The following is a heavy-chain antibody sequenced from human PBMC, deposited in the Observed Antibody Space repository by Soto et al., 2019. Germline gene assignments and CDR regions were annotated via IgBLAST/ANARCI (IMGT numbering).Heavy chain of an antibody. Sequence: ESGGVLVQPGGSLRLSCVASGFTFDSHWMHWVRQAPGEGLLWVSRIKTDGYAAAYADSVKGRFTIPRDNTKNTVYLQMNSLIAEDTAVYFCVRESGVAADCWGQGTLVTVSS. CDR1: GFTFDSHW. D-gene: IGHD6-19*01. CDR2: IKTDGYAA. CDR3: VRESGVAADC. J-gene: IGHJ4*02. V-gene: IGHV3-74*01.